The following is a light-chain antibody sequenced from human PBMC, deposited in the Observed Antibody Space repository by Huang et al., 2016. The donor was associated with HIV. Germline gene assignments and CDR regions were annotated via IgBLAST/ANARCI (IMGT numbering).Light chain of an antibody. CDR1: QCVSSY. V-gene: IGKV3-11*01. CDR2: DAS. CDR3: QQRSNWPLT. Sequence: EIVLTQSPATLSLSPGERATLSCRASQCVSSYLAWYQQKPGQAPRLLIYDASNRATGIPARFSGSGSGTDFTLTISSREPEDFAVYYCQQRSNWPLTFGGGTKVEIK. J-gene: IGKJ4*01.